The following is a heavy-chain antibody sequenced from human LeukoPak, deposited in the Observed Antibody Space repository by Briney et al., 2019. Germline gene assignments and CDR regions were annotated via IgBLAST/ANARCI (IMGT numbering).Heavy chain of an antibody. CDR3: ARGLQITVAGPPMDV. J-gene: IGHJ6*03. Sequence: GGSLRLSCEASAFTFSSHWMHWVRQGPGKGLEWVSRIKGDGTYRDYADSVRGRFTISRDNAKNTLYLQMNSLRVEDTAVYYCARGLQITVAGPPMDVWGKGTTVTISS. V-gene: IGHV3-74*01. CDR2: IKGDGTYR. CDR1: AFTFSSHW. D-gene: IGHD6-19*01.